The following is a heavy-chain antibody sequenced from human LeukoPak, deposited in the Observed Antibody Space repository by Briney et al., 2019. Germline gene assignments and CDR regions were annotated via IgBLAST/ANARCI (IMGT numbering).Heavy chain of an antibody. CDR3: ARETAMDYYYYYYMDV. Sequence: SETLSLTCAVSGGSISSNNWWSWVRQPPGKGLEWIGEIYHTGSTNYNPSLKSRVTISVDKSKNQFSLKLSSVTAADTAVYYCARETAMDYYYYYYMDVWGKGTTVTVSS. CDR2: IYHTGST. J-gene: IGHJ6*03. CDR1: GGSISSNNW. V-gene: IGHV4-4*02. D-gene: IGHD5-18*01.